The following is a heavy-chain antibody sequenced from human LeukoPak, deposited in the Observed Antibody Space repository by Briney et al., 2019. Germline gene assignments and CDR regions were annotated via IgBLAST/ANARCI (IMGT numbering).Heavy chain of an antibody. Sequence: SETLSLTCSVSGDSISSCGYYWHWIRQHPEKGLEWIGYIYSTWTTYYNPSLTSRLTMSLDTSKNQFSLKVTSVTAADTAVYFCARDRPDTTRPTTVGRFDPWGQGTLVTVSS. V-gene: IGHV4-31*03. J-gene: IGHJ5*02. CDR3: ARDRPDTTRPTTVGRFDP. D-gene: IGHD1-26*01. CDR1: GDSISSCGYY. CDR2: IYSTWTT.